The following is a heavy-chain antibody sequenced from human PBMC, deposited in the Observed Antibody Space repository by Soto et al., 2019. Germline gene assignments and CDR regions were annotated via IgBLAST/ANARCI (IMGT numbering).Heavy chain of an antibody. V-gene: IGHV3-30*18. CDR3: AKDPSSGRPN. CDR1: ELTCRSYA. D-gene: IGHD3-10*01. CDR2: ISYDGSNK. J-gene: IGHJ4*02. Sequence: GGPLRVSCGAAELTCRSYAMHRVRKAPGKGLEWVAVISYDGSNKYYADSVKGRFTISRDNSKNTLYLQMNSLRAEDTSVYYCAKDPSSGRPNWGQGTLVTVSS.